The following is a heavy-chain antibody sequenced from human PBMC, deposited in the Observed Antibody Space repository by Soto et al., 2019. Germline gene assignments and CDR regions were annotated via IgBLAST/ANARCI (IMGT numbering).Heavy chain of an antibody. Sequence: EVQLLESGGGMAQPGGSLRLSCAASGFTFSNYAMSWVRQAPGKGLEWVSVIRQTTGKIHYADSVKGRFPISRDNSNSTLYLQMSSLRAEDTAIYFCARSYCSGGSCYGYFDSWGQGTLVAVSS. D-gene: IGHD2-15*01. V-gene: IGHV3-23*01. J-gene: IGHJ4*02. CDR3: ARSYCSGGSCYGYFDS. CDR1: GFTFSNYA. CDR2: IRQTTGKI.